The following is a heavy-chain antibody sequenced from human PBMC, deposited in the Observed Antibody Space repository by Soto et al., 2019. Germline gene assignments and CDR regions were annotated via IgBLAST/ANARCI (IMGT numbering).Heavy chain of an antibody. CDR3: AKKPPPNFWSGYYEAYYFDY. J-gene: IGHJ4*02. V-gene: IGHV3-23*01. Sequence: EVQLLESGGGLVQPGGSLRLSCAASGFTFSSYAMSWVRQAPGKGLEWVSAISGSGGSTYYADSVKGRFTISRDNSKNTLELQMNSLRAEDTAVYYCAKKPPPNFWSGYYEAYYFDYWGQGTLVTVSS. CDR1: GFTFSSYA. CDR2: ISGSGGST. D-gene: IGHD3-3*01.